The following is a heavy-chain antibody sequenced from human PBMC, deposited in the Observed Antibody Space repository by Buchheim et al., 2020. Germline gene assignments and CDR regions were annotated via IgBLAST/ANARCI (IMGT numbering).Heavy chain of an antibody. CDR2: IDWDDDK. CDR1: GFSLSTSGMC. V-gene: IGHV2-70*15. CDR3: ARGLGTDVWFGELYAFDI. J-gene: IGHJ3*02. D-gene: IGHD3-10*01. Sequence: QVTLRESGPALVKPTQTLTLTCTFSGFSLSTSGMCVSWIRQPPGKALEWLARIDWDDDKYYSTSLKTRLTISKDTSKNQVVLTMANMDPVDTATYYCARGLGTDVWFGELYAFDIWGQGT.